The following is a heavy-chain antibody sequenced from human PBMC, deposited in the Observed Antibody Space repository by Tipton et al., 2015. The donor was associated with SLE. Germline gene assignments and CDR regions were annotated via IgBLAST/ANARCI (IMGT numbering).Heavy chain of an antibody. CDR3: ARDPRARTYYDSSGYGYYFDY. CDR2: ISYDGSNK. CDR1: GFTFSSYA. V-gene: IGHV3-30-3*01. J-gene: IGHJ4*02. D-gene: IGHD3-22*01. Sequence: QLVQSGGGVVQPGRSLRLSCAASGFTFSSYAMHWVRQAPGKGLEWVAVISYDGSNKYYADSVKGRFTISRDNSKNTLYLQMNSLRTEDTAVYYCARDPRARTYYDSSGYGYYFDYWGQGTLVTVSS.